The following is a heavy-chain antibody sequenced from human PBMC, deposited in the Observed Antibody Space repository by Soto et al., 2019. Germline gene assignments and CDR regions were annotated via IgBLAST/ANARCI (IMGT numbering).Heavy chain of an antibody. V-gene: IGHV4-59*08. CDR1: SGSISGYY. CDR3: ARYFDFWSGYSYYMDV. Sequence: QVQLQESGPGLVKPSETLSLTCTVSSGSISGYYWSWIRQSPGKGLEWIGHISYSGSTTSNPPRKGRVTIPVDTSKNQFGLKLISVTAADTAVYYCARYFDFWSGYSYYMDVWGRGTTVTVSS. CDR2: ISYSGST. D-gene: IGHD3-3*01. J-gene: IGHJ6*03.